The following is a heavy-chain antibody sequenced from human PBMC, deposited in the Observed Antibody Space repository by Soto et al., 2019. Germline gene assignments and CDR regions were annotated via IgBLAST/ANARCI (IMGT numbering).Heavy chain of an antibody. D-gene: IGHD1-7*01. J-gene: IGHJ6*02. CDR3: ARYEYGNSLYGVDV. Sequence: QVHLQQRGAGLLKPSETLSLNCVVSGESFSGYYWSWIRKPPGMGLGWIGEVDHRGSTTYNPSPKNRASISIDSSKNLFSLELTSVTAADTALYFCARYEYGNSLYGVDVWGQGTRVTVSS. CDR2: VDHRGST. CDR1: GESFSGYY. V-gene: IGHV4-34*02.